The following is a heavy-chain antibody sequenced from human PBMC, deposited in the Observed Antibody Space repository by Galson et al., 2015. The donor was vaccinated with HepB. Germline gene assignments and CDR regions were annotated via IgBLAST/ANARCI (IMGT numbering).Heavy chain of an antibody. D-gene: IGHD6-25*01. CDR1: GGSISSNSYF. V-gene: IGHV4-39*01. CDR2: VFYSGST. CDR3: ARRHGHHNSDYYFDY. J-gene: IGHJ4*02. Sequence: ETLSLTCTVSGGSISSNSYFWAWIRQPPGKGLEWIGSVFYSGSTVYNPSLESRVTMSIDTSKNQFSLKVNSVTAADTAVYYCARRHGHHNSDYYFDYWGQGALVIVSS.